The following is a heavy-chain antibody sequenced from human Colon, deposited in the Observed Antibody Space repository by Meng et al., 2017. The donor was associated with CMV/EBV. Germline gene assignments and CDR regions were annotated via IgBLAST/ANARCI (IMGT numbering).Heavy chain of an antibody. CDR1: GFSCHRYW. CDR3: ARVLNLLMITFGGPSSASFDY. CDR2: INQEGSVK. Sequence: GESLMISCAASGFSCHRYWMKWVRQAPGTGLEWVANINQEGSVKYYVDSVKGRFTISRDNAKISLYLQMNSLRAEDTAVYYCARVLNLLMITFGGPSSASFDYWGQGTLVTVSS. D-gene: IGHD3-16*01. J-gene: IGHJ4*02. V-gene: IGHV3-7*01.